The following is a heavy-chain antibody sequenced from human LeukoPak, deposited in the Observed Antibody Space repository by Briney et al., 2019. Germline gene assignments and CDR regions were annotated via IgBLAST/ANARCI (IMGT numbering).Heavy chain of an antibody. V-gene: IGHV3-21*01. CDR2: ISSSSSYI. CDR3: ARAPYYYDSSGYVRLDASDI. D-gene: IGHD3-22*01. Sequence: GSLRLSCAASGFTFSSYSMNWVRQAPGKGLEWISSISSSSSYIYYADSVKGRFTISRDNAKNTLYLQMNSLRVEDTAVYFCARAPYYYDSSGYVRLDASDIWGQGTMVTVSS. J-gene: IGHJ3*02. CDR1: GFTFSSYS.